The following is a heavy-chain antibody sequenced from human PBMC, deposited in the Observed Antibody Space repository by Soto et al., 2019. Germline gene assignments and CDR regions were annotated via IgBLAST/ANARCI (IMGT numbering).Heavy chain of an antibody. D-gene: IGHD6-13*01. CDR2: ISGSGGST. CDR3: AKADRYSSSWYPYGMDF. Sequence: GGSLRLSCAASGFTFSSYAMSWVRQAPGKGLEWVSAISGSGGSTYYADSVKGRFTISRDNSKNTLYLQMNSLRAEDTAVYYCAKADRYSSSWYPYGMDFWGQGTTVTVSS. J-gene: IGHJ6*02. CDR1: GFTFSSYA. V-gene: IGHV3-23*01.